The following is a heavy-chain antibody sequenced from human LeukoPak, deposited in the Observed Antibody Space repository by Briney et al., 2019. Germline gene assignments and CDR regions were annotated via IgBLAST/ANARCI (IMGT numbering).Heavy chain of an antibody. CDR3: ARATPTYRSPYSSSWYDY. V-gene: IGHV4-39*01. CDR2: IYYSGST. J-gene: IGHJ4*02. Sequence: PSETLSLTCTVSGGSISSSSYYWGWIRQPPGKGLEWIGSIYYSGSTYYNPSLKSRVTISVDTSKNQFSLKLSSVTAADTAVYYCARATPTYRSPYSSSWYDYWGQGTLVTVSS. CDR1: GGSISSSSYY. D-gene: IGHD6-13*01.